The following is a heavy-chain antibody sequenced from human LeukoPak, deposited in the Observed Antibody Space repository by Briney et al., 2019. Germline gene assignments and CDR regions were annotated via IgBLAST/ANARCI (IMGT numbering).Heavy chain of an antibody. CDR1: TFNFGLYV. V-gene: IGHV3-9*01. Sequence: PGGSLRLSCEASTFNFGLYVMTWARQALGKGLEWVSGISWNSANIAYMDSVKGRFTISRDSAKKSLYLQMNSLRPEDTALYYCAKVRSAFRFGDIGLDSWGQGTLVTVSS. CDR2: ISWNSANI. D-gene: IGHD3-10*01. J-gene: IGHJ4*02. CDR3: AKVRSAFRFGDIGLDS.